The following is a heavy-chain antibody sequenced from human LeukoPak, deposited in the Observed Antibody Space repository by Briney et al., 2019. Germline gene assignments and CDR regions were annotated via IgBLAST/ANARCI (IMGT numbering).Heavy chain of an antibody. V-gene: IGHV1-69*04. J-gene: IGHJ6*02. D-gene: IGHD3/OR15-3a*01. CDR1: GGTFSSYA. Sequence: GASVKVSCKASGGTFSSYAISWVRQAPGQGLEWTGRIIPILGIANYAQKFQGRVTITADKSTSTAYMELSSLRSEDTAVYYCARDFSWTGDYYYYGMDVWGQGTTVTVSS. CDR3: ARDFSWTGDYYYYGMDV. CDR2: IIPILGIA.